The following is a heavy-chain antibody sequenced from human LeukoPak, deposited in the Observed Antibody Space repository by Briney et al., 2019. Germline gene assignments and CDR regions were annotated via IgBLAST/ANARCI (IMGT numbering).Heavy chain of an antibody. CDR2: ISSSGSTI. D-gene: IGHD3-3*01. V-gene: IGHV3-11*04. CDR3: ARDRRIFGVVIISFDY. Sequence: PGGSLGLSCAASGFTFSDYYMSWIRQAPGKGLEWVSYISSSGSTIYYADSVKGRFTISRDNAKNSLCLQMNSLRAEDTAMYFCARDRRIFGVVIISFDYWGHGTLVTVSS. CDR1: GFTFSDYY. J-gene: IGHJ4*01.